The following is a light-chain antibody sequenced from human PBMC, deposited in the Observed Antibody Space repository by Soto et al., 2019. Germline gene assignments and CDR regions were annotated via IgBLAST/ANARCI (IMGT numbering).Light chain of an antibody. Sequence: TQSPSTLALPIGMRATLSSRARQHISTILAWYQQKPGQAPRLLIYYASTRATGIPDRFSGSGSGTDFTLTRRGLEGEEAQAYYCQQYGSAPPWVVGQGTKVDIK. CDR2: YAS. CDR3: QQYGSAPPWV. J-gene: IGKJ1*01. CDR1: QHISTI. V-gene: IGKV3-20*01.